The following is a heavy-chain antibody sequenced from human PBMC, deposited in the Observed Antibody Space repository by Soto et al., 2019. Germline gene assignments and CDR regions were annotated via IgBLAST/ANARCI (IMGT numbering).Heavy chain of an antibody. D-gene: IGHD2-21*02. Sequence: QVQLQQSGPGLVEPSQNLSLTCAVSGGSISSEYFHWTWIRQSPGKGLEWIGYIHYTGSIMYNPSFKSRLTMAVDTTKNQCSLQLTSVTAADTAVYFCAREDDGGDRDYYGLDVWGQGTTVTVSS. V-gene: IGHV4-30-4*08. CDR1: GGSISSEYFH. J-gene: IGHJ6*02. CDR2: IHYTGSI. CDR3: AREDDGGDRDYYGLDV.